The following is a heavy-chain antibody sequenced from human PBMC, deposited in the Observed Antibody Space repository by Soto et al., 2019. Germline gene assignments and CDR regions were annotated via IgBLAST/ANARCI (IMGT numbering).Heavy chain of an antibody. V-gene: IGHV1-69*08. CDR3: ARDKGYCSDTSCPDFDY. CDR2: VIPNLGVT. Sequence: QVQLVQSGAEVKKPGSSVKVSCKASGGTLSSYTFSWVRQAPGQGLEGMGRVIPNLGVTNYAKKFQGRFTIVVDTSTSAAYMELHSLRYEDTAVYYCARDKGYCSDTSCPDFDYWGQGTLVTVSS. D-gene: IGHD2-15*01. J-gene: IGHJ4*02. CDR1: GGTLSSYT.